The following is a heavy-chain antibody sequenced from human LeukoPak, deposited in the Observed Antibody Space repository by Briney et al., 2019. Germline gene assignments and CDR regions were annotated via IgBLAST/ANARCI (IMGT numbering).Heavy chain of an antibody. J-gene: IGHJ6*04. Sequence: GGSLRLSCAASGFTFGSYEMNGVRQAPGKGLEGVSYISSSGSTIYYADSVKGRFTISRDNAKNSLYLQMNSLRAEDMAVYYCAELGITMIGGVWGKGTTVTISS. D-gene: IGHD3-10*02. CDR1: GFTFGSYE. CDR2: ISSSGSTI. CDR3: AELGITMIGGV. V-gene: IGHV3-48*03.